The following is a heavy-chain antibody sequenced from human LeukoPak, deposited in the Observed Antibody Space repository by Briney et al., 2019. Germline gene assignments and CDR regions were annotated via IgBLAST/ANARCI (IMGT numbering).Heavy chain of an antibody. CDR2: ISGSNTGT. V-gene: IGHV3-23*01. CDR3: TKSPSGDFWSGSDI. Sequence: PGGSLRLSCAASGFTFSSYAMNWVRQAPGKGLEWVSTISGSNTGTYYVDSVKGRFTISRDNSKNTLYLQMNSLRAEDTALYYCTKSPSGDFWSGSDIWGQGTMVTVSS. D-gene: IGHD3-3*01. J-gene: IGHJ3*02. CDR1: GFTFSSYA.